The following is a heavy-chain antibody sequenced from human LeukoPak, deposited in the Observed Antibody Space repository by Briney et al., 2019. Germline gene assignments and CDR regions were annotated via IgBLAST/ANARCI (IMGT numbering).Heavy chain of an antibody. CDR2: IYYSGST. Sequence: PSQTLSLTCTVSGGSISSGGYYWSWIRQHTGKGLEWIGYIYYSGSTYYNPSLKSRVTISVDTSENQFSLKLSSVTAADTAVYYGARAKVTMVRGVIITGDAFDIWGQGTMVTVSS. D-gene: IGHD3-10*01. J-gene: IGHJ3*02. CDR3: ARAKVTMVRGVIITGDAFDI. CDR1: GGSISSGGYY. V-gene: IGHV4-31*03.